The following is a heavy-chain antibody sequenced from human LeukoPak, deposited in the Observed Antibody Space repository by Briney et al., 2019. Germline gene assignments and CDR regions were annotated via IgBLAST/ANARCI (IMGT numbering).Heavy chain of an antibody. D-gene: IGHD2-2*01. CDR3: ARDLVVPAATRPKGGVTSYNWFDP. CDR2: IPYSGST. CDR1: GDSISSSSYY. V-gene: IGHV4-39*07. Sequence: PSETLSLTCTVSGDSISSSSYYWGWIRQPPGKGLEWIGSIPYSGSTYYNPSLKSRLTISVDTSKNQFSLKLSSVTAADTAVYYCARDLVVPAATRPKGGVTSYNWFDPWGQGTLVTVSS. J-gene: IGHJ5*02.